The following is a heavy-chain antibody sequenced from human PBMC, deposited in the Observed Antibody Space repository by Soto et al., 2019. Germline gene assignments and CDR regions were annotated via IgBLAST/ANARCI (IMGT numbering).Heavy chain of an antibody. D-gene: IGHD2-15*01. CDR2: IYYSGST. CDR3: ARDIGPFCSGGSCYPSNDAFDI. CDR1: GGSISSGGYY. Sequence: QVQLQESGPGLVKPSQTLSLTCTVSGGSISSGGYYWSWIRQHPGKGLEWIGYIYYSGSTYYNPSLKSRVTISVDTSKNQFSLKLSSVTAADTAVYYCARDIGPFCSGGSCYPSNDAFDIWGQGTMVTVSS. J-gene: IGHJ3*02. V-gene: IGHV4-31*03.